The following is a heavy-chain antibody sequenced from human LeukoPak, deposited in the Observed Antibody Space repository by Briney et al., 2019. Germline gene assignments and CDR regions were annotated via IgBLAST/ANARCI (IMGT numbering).Heavy chain of an antibody. CDR2: IIPIIGIA. CDR3: ARVNFLSVGESKNGMDV. CDR1: GGTFSSYA. Sequence: SVKVSCKASGGTFSSYAISWVRQAPGQGLEWMGRIIPIIGIANYAQKFQGRVTITADKSTSTAYMELSSLRSEDTAVYYCARVNFLSVGESKNGMDVWGQGTTVTVSS. D-gene: IGHD3-10*01. J-gene: IGHJ6*02. V-gene: IGHV1-69*04.